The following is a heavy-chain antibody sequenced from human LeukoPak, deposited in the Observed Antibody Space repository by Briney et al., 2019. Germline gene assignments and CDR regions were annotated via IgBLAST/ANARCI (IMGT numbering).Heavy chain of an antibody. CDR1: GFTVSSNF. V-gene: IGHV3-66*01. D-gene: IGHD1-14*01. CDR3: ASSADRPTFDY. Sequence: PGGSLRLSRAASGFTVSSNFMSWVRQAPGKGLEWVSLINSGGRTYYADSVKGRFTISRDNSRNTMHLQVSSLRAEDTAVYYCASSADRPTFDYWGQGTLVTVSS. J-gene: IGHJ4*02. CDR2: INSGGRT.